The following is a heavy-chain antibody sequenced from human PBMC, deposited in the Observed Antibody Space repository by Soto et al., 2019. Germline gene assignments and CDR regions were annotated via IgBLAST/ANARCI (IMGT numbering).Heavy chain of an antibody. J-gene: IGHJ6*02. CDR2: INPNSGGT. CDR1: GCTFTGYY. V-gene: IGHV1-2*02. Sequence: GAAVKVSCKASGCTFTGYYMHWVRQAPGQGLEWMGWINPNSGGTNYAQKFQGRVTMTRDTSISTAYMELSRLRSDDTAVYYCAREKGITIFGVVPSMDVWGQGTTVTVS. CDR3: AREKGITIFGVVPSMDV. D-gene: IGHD3-3*01.